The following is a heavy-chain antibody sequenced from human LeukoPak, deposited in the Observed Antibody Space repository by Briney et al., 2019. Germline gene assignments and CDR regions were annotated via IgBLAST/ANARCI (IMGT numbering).Heavy chain of an antibody. Sequence: GGSLRLSCAASGFTFSSYAMSWVRQAPGKGLEWVSAISGSGGSTYYADSVKGRFTISRDNSKNALSLQMNDLRPDDTAMYYCARAVDKGTGYYMDFWGQGTLVTVSS. D-gene: IGHD3-22*01. CDR3: ARAVDKGTGYYMDF. V-gene: IGHV3-23*01. CDR1: GFTFSSYA. J-gene: IGHJ4*02. CDR2: ISGSGGST.